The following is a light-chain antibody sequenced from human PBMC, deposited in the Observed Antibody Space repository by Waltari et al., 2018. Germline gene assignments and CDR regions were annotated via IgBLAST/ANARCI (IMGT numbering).Light chain of an antibody. CDR3: CSYAGRGTYV. J-gene: IGLJ1*01. V-gene: IGLV2-23*02. CDR1: TSAVGNYDL. Sequence: QSALTQPASVSGTLGQSITISCTGTTSAVGNYDLVSWYQQHPGKAPKLLICEVIKRPLVVSCRLSGSKSGNTASLTISGLQAEDEADYYCCSYAGRGTYVFGSGTKVTVL. CDR2: EVI.